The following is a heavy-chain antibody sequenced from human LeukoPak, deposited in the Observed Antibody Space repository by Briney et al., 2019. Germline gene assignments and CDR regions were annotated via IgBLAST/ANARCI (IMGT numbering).Heavy chain of an antibody. CDR1: GGSISSYD. Sequence: SEALSLTCTVSGGSISSYDWSWIRQPPRKGLEWIWYSYYSGSTNYNPSLKSRVTISVDTSKNQFSLKLSSVTAADTAVYYCARPTVVPAATTRHYYYSGMDVWGQGTTVTVSS. V-gene: IGHV4-59*01. D-gene: IGHD2-2*01. CDR2: SYYSGST. CDR3: ARPTVVPAATTRHYYYSGMDV. J-gene: IGHJ6*02.